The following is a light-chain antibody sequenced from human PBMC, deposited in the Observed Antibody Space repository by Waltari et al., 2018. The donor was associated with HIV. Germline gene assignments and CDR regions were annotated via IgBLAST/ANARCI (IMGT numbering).Light chain of an antibody. CDR3: AVWDNSLSAQV. CDR2: WNT. Sequence: QSVLTQSPSISGTPGQRFAIPCSGTSSNIQNNHVSWFQQSPGTTPKPLLFWNTQRPSGVSDRFSGSVSGTSASLAISGLRSDDEANYYCAVWDNSLSAQVFGGGTTLTVL. V-gene: IGLV1-47*01. CDR1: SSNIQNNH. J-gene: IGLJ3*02.